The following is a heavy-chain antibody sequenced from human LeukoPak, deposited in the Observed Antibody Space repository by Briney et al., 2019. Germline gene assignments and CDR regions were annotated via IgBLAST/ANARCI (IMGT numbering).Heavy chain of an antibody. CDR1: GFTFSSYG. CDR3: AKDIRKLTPRHFDY. Sequence: GGSLRLSCAASGFTFSSYGMHWVRQAPGKGLEWVAFIRYDGNNKYYADSVKGRFTISRDNSKNTLHLQMNSLRAEDTAVYYCAKDIRKLTPRHFDYWGQGTLVTVSS. V-gene: IGHV3-30*02. D-gene: IGHD4-23*01. J-gene: IGHJ4*02. CDR2: IRYDGNNK.